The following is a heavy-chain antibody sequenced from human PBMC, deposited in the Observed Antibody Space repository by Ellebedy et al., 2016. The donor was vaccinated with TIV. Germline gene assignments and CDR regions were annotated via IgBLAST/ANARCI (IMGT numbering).Heavy chain of an antibody. J-gene: IGHJ4*02. CDR1: GFTFSSYG. CDR3: ARDGMDCSGGSCYSPYFDY. Sequence: PGGSLRLSCAASGFTFSSYGMHWVRQAPDKGLEWVAVIWYDGSNKYYADSVKGRFTISRDNSKNTLYLQMNSLRAEDTAVYYCARDGMDCSGGSCYSPYFDYWGQGTLVTVSS. CDR2: IWYDGSNK. D-gene: IGHD2-15*01. V-gene: IGHV3-33*08.